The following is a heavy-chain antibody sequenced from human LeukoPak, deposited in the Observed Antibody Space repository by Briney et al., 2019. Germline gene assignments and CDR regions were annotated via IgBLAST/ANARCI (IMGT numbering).Heavy chain of an antibody. Sequence: SETLSLTCAVYGGSFSGYYWSWIRQPPGKGLEWIGEINHSGSTNYNPSLKSRVTISVDTSKNQFSLKLSSVTAAGTAVYYCARGSSITIFGVVIRGSYGMDVWGQGTTVTVSS. CDR3: ARGSSITIFGVVIRGSYGMDV. V-gene: IGHV4-34*01. CDR2: INHSGST. J-gene: IGHJ6*02. CDR1: GGSFSGYY. D-gene: IGHD3-3*01.